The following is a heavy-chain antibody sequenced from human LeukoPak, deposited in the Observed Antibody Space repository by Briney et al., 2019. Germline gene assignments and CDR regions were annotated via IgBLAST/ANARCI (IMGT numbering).Heavy chain of an antibody. Sequence: SETLSLTCTASGGSVSSGSYYWSWIRQPPGKGLEWIGYIYYSESTNYNPSLKSRVTISVDTSKNQFSLKLSSVTAADTAVYYCARVRPGVAATFYDYWGQGTLVTVSS. D-gene: IGHD2-15*01. CDR3: ARVRPGVAATFYDY. CDR1: GGSVSSGSYY. J-gene: IGHJ4*02. V-gene: IGHV4-61*01. CDR2: IYYSEST.